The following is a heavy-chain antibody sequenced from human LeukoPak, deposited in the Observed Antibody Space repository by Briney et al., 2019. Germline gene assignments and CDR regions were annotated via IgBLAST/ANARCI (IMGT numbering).Heavy chain of an antibody. CDR1: GYTFTSYY. Sequence: ASVKVSCKASGYTFTSYYMHWVRQAPGQGLEWMGIINPSGGSTSYAQKFQGRVTMTRDTSTSTVYMELSSLRSEDTAVYYCARGEGIYCSSTSCYHSIWFDPWGQGTLVTVSS. V-gene: IGHV1-46*01. D-gene: IGHD2-2*01. CDR2: INPSGGST. J-gene: IGHJ5*02. CDR3: ARGEGIYCSSTSCYHSIWFDP.